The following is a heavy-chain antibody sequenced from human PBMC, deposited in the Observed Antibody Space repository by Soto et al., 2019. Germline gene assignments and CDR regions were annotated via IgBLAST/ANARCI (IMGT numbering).Heavy chain of an antibody. Sequence: QVQLVQSGAEVKKPGASVKVSCKASGYSFSSFGISWVRQAPGQGLEWLGWISTYSGHTKYAENLQGRATLTTDTSTNTAYMELRSLRSDDTAVYYCTRSGLRGSWGYGSGTWTYYFDYWGQGTLVTVSS. CDR3: TRSGLRGSWGYGSGTWTYYFDY. CDR1: GYSFSSFG. D-gene: IGHD3-10*01. V-gene: IGHV1-18*01. CDR2: ISTYSGHT. J-gene: IGHJ4*02.